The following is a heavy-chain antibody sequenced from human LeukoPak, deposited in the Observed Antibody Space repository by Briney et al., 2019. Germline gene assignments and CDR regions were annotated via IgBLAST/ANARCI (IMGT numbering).Heavy chain of an antibody. D-gene: IGHD2-2*01. CDR1: GGTFSSYA. V-gene: IGHV1-69*13. CDR2: IIPIFGTA. Sequence: SVKVSCKASGGTFSSYAISWVRQAPGQGLEWMGGIIPIFGTANYAQKFQGRVTVTADESTSTAYMELSSLRSEDTAVYYCARLISSKGYFDYWGQGTLVTVSS. J-gene: IGHJ4*02. CDR3: ARLISSKGYFDY.